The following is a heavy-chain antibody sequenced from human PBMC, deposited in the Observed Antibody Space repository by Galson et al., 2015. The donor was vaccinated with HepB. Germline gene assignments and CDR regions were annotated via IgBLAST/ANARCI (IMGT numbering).Heavy chain of an antibody. CDR3: AKWELAGFDD. D-gene: IGHD1-26*01. J-gene: IGHJ4*02. CDR1: GFTFSSYG. CDR2: ISYDGSNK. Sequence: SLRLSCAASGFTFSSYGLHWVRQAPGKGLEWVSVISYDGSNKYYADSVKGRFTISRDNSKNTLYLKVNSLRAEDTAVYYCAKWELAGFDDWGQGTPVKVSA. V-gene: IGHV3-30*18.